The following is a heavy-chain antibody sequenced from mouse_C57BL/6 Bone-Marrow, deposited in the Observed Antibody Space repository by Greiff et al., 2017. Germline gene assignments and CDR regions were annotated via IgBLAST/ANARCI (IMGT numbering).Heavy chain of an antibody. CDR3: VRQGDGYDYFDY. V-gene: IGHV10-1*01. J-gene: IGHJ2*01. Sequence: EVKLVESGGGLVQPKGSLKLSCAASGFSFNTYAMNWVRQAPGKGLEWVARIRSKSNNYATYYADSVKDRFTISRDDSESMLYLQMNNLKTEDAAMYYCVRQGDGYDYFDYWGQGTTLTVSS. CDR1: GFSFNTYA. CDR2: IRSKSNNYAT. D-gene: IGHD2-3*01.